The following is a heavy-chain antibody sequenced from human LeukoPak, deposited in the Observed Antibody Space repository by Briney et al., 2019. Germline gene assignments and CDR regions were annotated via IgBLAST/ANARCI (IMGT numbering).Heavy chain of an antibody. D-gene: IGHD3-10*01. V-gene: IGHV4-34*01. Sequence: SETLSLTCAVYGGSFSGYYWSWIRQPPGKGLEWIGEINHSGSTNYNPSLKSRVTISVDTSKNQFSLKLISVTAADTAVYYCARHGITMVRGVIISRWFDPWGQGTLVTVSS. CDR3: ARHGITMVRGVIISRWFDP. CDR1: GGSFSGYY. J-gene: IGHJ5*02. CDR2: INHSGST.